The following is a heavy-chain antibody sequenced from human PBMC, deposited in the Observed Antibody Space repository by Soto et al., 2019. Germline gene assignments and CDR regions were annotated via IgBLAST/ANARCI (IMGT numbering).Heavy chain of an antibody. CDR1: GGSISSYY. CDR2: IYYSGST. V-gene: IGHV4-59*01. D-gene: IGHD3-3*01. Sequence: PSETLSLTCTVSGGSISSYYWSWSRQPPGKGLEWIGYIYYSGSTNYNPSLKSRVTISVDTSKNQFSLKLSSVTAADTAVYYCARDYFWSRHNGRAFDIPGQGTMVTVSS. CDR3: ARDYFWSRHNGRAFDI. J-gene: IGHJ3*02.